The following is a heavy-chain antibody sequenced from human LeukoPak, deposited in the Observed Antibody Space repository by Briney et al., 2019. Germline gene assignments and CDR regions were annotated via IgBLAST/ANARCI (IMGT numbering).Heavy chain of an antibody. J-gene: IGHJ3*02. V-gene: IGHV3-7*05. CDR3: ATYWRYFDWLLSDI. Sequence: GGSLRLSCEASGLTFGDYWMTWVRQAPGKGLEGVANIKQDGSENHYVDSVKGRFTISRDNAKNSLSLQMNSLRAEDTAVYYCATYWRYFDWLLSDIWGLGTMVTVSS. CDR2: IKQDGSEN. D-gene: IGHD3-9*01. CDR1: GLTFGDYW.